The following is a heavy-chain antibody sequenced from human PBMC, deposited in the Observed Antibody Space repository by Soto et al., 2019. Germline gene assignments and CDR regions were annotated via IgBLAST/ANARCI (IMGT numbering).Heavy chain of an antibody. CDR2: INHSGST. D-gene: IGHD2-2*01. CDR1: GGSFSGYY. V-gene: IGHV4-34*01. J-gene: IGHJ6*02. Sequence: PSETLSLTCAVYGGSFSGYYWSWIRQPPGKGLEWIGEINHSGSTNYNPSLKSRVTISVDTSKNQFSLKLSSVTAADTAVYYCARDQGNQGYGMDVWGQGTTVTVSS. CDR3: ARDQGNQGYGMDV.